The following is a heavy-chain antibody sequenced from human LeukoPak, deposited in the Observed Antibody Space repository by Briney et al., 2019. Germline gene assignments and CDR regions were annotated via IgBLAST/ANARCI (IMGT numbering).Heavy chain of an antibody. J-gene: IGHJ4*01. V-gene: IGHV3-74*01. Sequence: GGSLRLSCTASGFSFSGHWMHWARQLPGKGLVWVSRISPTGSTTSYADSVKGRFTVSRDNAKNTLYLQVNNLRAEDTAVYYCARGPNSNWSGLDFWGQGTLLTASS. CDR2: ISPTGSTT. CDR1: GFSFSGHW. D-gene: IGHD6-6*01. CDR3: ARGPNSNWSGLDF.